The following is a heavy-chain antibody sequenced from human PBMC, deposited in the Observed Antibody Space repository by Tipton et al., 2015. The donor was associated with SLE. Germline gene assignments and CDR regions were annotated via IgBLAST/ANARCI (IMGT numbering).Heavy chain of an antibody. Sequence: TLSLTCTGSGGSISSYYWSWIRQPPGKGLEWIGYIYYSGSTNYNPSLKSRVTISVDTSKNQFSLKLNSVTAADTAVFYCARGGVGGYDYFDYWGQGILVTVSS. CDR3: ARGGVGGYDYFDY. CDR1: GGSISSYY. V-gene: IGHV4-59*12. CDR2: IYYSGST. D-gene: IGHD5-12*01. J-gene: IGHJ4*02.